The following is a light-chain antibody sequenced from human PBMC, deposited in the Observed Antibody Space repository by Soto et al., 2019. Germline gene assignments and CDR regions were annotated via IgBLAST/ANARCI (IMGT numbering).Light chain of an antibody. CDR2: EVS. V-gene: IGLV2-14*01. CDR1: SSDVGGYNY. Sequence: QSVLTQPASVSESPGQSITISCSGTSSDVGGYNYVSWYQQYPGKAPKLLIYEVSNRPSGVSNRFFGSKSGNTASLTISGLQAADEADYYCSSYANTNTVVFGGGTKLTVL. CDR3: SSYANTNTVV. J-gene: IGLJ3*02.